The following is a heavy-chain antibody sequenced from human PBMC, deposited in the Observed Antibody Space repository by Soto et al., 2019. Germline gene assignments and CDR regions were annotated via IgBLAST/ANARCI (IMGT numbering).Heavy chain of an antibody. Sequence: SETLSLTCTVSGGSISSGDYYWSWIRQPPGKGLEWIGYIYYSGSTYYNPSLKSRVTISVDTSKNQFSLKLSSVTAADTAVYYCARDGDYYDSSGYYIPGGYRGQGTLVTVSS. CDR2: IYYSGST. D-gene: IGHD3-22*01. J-gene: IGHJ4*02. CDR3: ARDGDYYDSSGYYIPGGY. V-gene: IGHV4-30-4*01. CDR1: GGSISSGDYY.